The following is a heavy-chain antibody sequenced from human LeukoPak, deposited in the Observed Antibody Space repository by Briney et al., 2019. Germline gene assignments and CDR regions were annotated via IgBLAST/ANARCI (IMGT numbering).Heavy chain of an antibody. V-gene: IGHV3-48*03. CDR2: ISSSAITM. CDR3: ARDRYNEYFHY. CDR1: GFTFNNYV. D-gene: IGHD3-9*01. Sequence: PGGSLRLSCAASGFTFNNYVMNWIRQAPGKGLEWVSYISSSAITMYYADSVKGRFTISRDNAKNSLYLQMNSLRVEDTAVYYCARDRYNEYFHYWGQGTLVTVSS. J-gene: IGHJ1*01.